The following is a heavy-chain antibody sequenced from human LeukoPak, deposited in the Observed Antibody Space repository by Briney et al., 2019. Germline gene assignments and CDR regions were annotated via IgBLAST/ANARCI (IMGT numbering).Heavy chain of an antibody. Sequence: GGSLRLSCAASGFTFSSYSMNWVRQAPGKVLEWVSSISSSSSYIYYADSVKGRFTISRDNAKNSLYLQMNSLRAEDTAVYYCARHGSGSSPFDYWGQGTLVAVSS. J-gene: IGHJ4*02. CDR2: ISSSSSYI. D-gene: IGHD3-10*01. CDR1: GFTFSSYS. V-gene: IGHV3-21*01. CDR3: ARHGSGSSPFDY.